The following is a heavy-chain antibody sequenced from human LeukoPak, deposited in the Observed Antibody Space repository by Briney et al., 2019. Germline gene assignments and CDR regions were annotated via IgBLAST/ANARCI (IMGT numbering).Heavy chain of an antibody. J-gene: IGHJ4*02. D-gene: IGHD3-16*01. CDR3: ACLVNSCGGAKYLDY. CDR2: INEEGSEK. V-gene: IGHV3-7*05. Sequence: GGSLRLSCAASGYTFSNYWVTWGCQAPGKGLEWVANINEEGSEKYYVDSVKGRFTISRDNAKNSLYLHMNSLRAEDTAVYYCACLVNSCGGAKYLDYWGQGTLVTASS. CDR1: GYTFSNYW.